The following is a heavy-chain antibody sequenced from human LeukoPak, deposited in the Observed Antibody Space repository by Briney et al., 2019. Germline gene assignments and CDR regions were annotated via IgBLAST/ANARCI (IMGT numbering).Heavy chain of an antibody. V-gene: IGHV4-34*01. Sequence: SETLSLTCAVYGGSFSGYYWNWIRQPPGKGPEWIGEINHSGSTNYNPSLKSRITISEDTSKNQVSLKLSSVTAADTAVYYCARDEGGGGYWGQGTLVTVSS. D-gene: IGHD3-10*01. CDR3: ARDEGGGGY. CDR2: INHSGST. J-gene: IGHJ4*02. CDR1: GGSFSGYY.